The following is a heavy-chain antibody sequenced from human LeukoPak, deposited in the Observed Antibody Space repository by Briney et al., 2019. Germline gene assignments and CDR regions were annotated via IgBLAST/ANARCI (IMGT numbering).Heavy chain of an antibody. CDR3: ARDQSDYYGSGSYSEGSY. CDR1: GFTFSSYA. D-gene: IGHD3-10*01. Sequence: PGGSLRLSCAASGFTFSSYAMSWVRQAPGKGLEWVLGISASGGSSYYADSVKGRFTISRDNSKNTLYLQMDSLRAEDTAVYYCARDQSDYYGSGSYSEGSYWGQGTLVTVSS. CDR2: ISASGGSS. J-gene: IGHJ4*02. V-gene: IGHV3-23*01.